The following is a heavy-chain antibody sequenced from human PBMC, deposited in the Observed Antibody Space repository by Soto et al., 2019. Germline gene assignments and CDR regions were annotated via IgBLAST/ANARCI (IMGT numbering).Heavy chain of an antibody. J-gene: IGHJ6*02. CDR2: IYYSGST. V-gene: IGHV4-59*01. CDR3: GGGYYYGMDV. CDR1: GGSISSYY. Sequence: ASETLSLTCTVSGGSISSYYWSWIRQPPGKGLEWIGYIYYSGSTNYNPSLKSRVTISVDTSKNQFSLKLSSVTAADTAVYYCGGGYYYGMDVWGQGTTVTVSS.